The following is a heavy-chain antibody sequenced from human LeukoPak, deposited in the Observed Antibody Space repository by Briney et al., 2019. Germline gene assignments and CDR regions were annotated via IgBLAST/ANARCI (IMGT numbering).Heavy chain of an antibody. V-gene: IGHV3-48*04. J-gene: IGHJ3*02. Sequence: PGGSQRLSCAASRFTFSSYSMNWVRQAPGKGLEWVSYITSSSRTIYYAESVKGRFTISRDNAKNSLYLQMNSLRAEDTAVYYCARRAYDALDIWGQGTMVTVSS. CDR3: ARRAYDALDI. CDR1: RFTFSSYS. CDR2: ITSSSRTI.